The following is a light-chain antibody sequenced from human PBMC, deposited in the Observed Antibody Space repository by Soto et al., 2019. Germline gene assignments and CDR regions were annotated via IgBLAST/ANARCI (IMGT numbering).Light chain of an antibody. CDR1: TSDVGGYTY. Sequence: QSVLTQPPSASGSPGQSVTISCTGTTSDVGGYTYVSWYQQYPGKAPKLMIYDVTKRPSGVPDRFSGSKSGNTASLTVSGLQAEDEADYYCTSYAGSSNWVFGGGTKLTVL. CDR2: DVT. V-gene: IGLV2-8*01. CDR3: TSYAGSSNWV. J-gene: IGLJ3*02.